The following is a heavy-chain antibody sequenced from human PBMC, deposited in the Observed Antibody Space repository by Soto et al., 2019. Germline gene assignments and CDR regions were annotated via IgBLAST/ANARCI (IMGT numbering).Heavy chain of an antibody. CDR2: IVVGSGNT. D-gene: IGHD2-15*01. J-gene: IGHJ4*02. Sequence: QMQLVQSGPEVKKPGTSVKVSCKASGFTFTSSAVQWVRQARGQRLEWIGWIVVGSGNTNYAQKFQERVTITRDMSTSTAYMELSSLRSEDTAVYYCAADRGRSGCILYWGQGTLVTVSS. CDR1: GFTFTSSA. CDR3: AADRGRSGCILY. V-gene: IGHV1-58*01.